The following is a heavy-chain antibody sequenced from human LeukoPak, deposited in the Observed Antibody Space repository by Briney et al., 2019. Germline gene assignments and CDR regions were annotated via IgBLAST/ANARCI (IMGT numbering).Heavy chain of an antibody. V-gene: IGHV4-30-4*01. Sequence: SQTLSLTCTVSGGSISSGDYYWSWIRQPPGKGLEWIGYIYYSGSTYYNPSLKSRVTISVDTSKNQFSLKLSSVTAADTAVYYCARVESTYCSSTSCSDYWGQGTLVTVSS. CDR3: ARVESTYCSSTSCSDY. CDR2: IYYSGST. CDR1: GGSISSGDYY. J-gene: IGHJ4*02. D-gene: IGHD2-2*01.